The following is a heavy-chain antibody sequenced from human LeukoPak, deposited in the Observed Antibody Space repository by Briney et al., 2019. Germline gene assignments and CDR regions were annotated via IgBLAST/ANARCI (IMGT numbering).Heavy chain of an antibody. D-gene: IGHD6-13*01. J-gene: IGHJ6*03. CDR3: ARGEQQLVRYSYYYYYMDV. CDR1: GFTFSSYW. Sequence: GGSLRLSCAASGFTFSSYWIHWVRQAPGKGLVWLSRINSDGSSTSYAESVKGRFTISRDNAKNTLYLQMNSLRAEDTAVYYCARGEQQLVRYSYYYYYMDVWGKGTTVTVSS. CDR2: INSDGSST. V-gene: IGHV3-74*01.